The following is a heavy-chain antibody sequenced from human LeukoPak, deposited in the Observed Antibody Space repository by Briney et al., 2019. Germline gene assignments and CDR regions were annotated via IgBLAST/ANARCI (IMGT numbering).Heavy chain of an antibody. CDR3: AEDIDTRGTNAFDI. J-gene: IGHJ3*02. CDR2: ISGDGGST. D-gene: IGHD2-15*01. Sequence: PGGSLRLSCVASGFTFDDYSIHWVRQAPGKGLEWVSLISGDGGSTYYADSVKGRFTISRDNSKNSLYLQMNSLRTEDTALYYCAEDIDTRGTNAFDIWGQGTMVTVSS. CDR1: GFTFDDYS. V-gene: IGHV3-43*02.